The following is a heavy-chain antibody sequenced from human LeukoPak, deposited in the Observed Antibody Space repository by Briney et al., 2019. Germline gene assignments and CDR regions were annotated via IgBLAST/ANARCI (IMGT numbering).Heavy chain of an antibody. D-gene: IGHD4-23*01. CDR3: ATRVVTLFDY. V-gene: IGHV3-30*03. CDR1: GFTFSSYG. J-gene: IGHJ4*02. Sequence: PGRSLRLSCAASGFTFSSYGMHWVRQAPGKGLEWVAVISYDGSNKYYADSVKGRFTISRDNSKNTLYLQMNSLRAEDTAVYYCATRVVTLFDYWGQGTLVTVSS. CDR2: ISYDGSNK.